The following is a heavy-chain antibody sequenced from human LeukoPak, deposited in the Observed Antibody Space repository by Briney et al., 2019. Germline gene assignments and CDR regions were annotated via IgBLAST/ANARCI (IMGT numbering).Heavy chain of an antibody. D-gene: IGHD6-6*01. J-gene: IGHJ4*02. Sequence: PGGSLRLSCTASGVTFSDYWMSWVRQAPGKGPERVANIKQDGSQRYYVDSVRSRFTISRDNAKNSLFLQMNGLRAEDTAVYYCARRGGSSSRRSPIDYWGQGTLVTVSS. CDR1: GVTFSDYW. CDR2: IKQDGSQR. CDR3: ARRGGSSSRRSPIDY. V-gene: IGHV3-7*01.